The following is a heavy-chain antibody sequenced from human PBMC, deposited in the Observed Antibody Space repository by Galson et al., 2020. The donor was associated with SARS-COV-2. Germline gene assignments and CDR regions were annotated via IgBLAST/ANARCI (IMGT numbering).Heavy chain of an antibody. Sequence: GGSLRLSCAASGFTFSSYGMHWVRQAPGKGLEWVAVISYEGSNKYYADSVKGRFTISRDNSKNTLYLQMNSLRAEDTAVYYCAKETYYGSGSYYGSPHFDYWGQGTLVTVSS. CDR2: ISYEGSNK. D-gene: IGHD3-10*01. CDR3: AKETYYGSGSYYGSPHFDY. J-gene: IGHJ4*02. V-gene: IGHV3-30*18. CDR1: GFTFSSYG.